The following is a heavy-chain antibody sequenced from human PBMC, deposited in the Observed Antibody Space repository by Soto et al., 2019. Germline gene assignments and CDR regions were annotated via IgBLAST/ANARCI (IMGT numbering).Heavy chain of an antibody. CDR2: IGTAGDT. Sequence: GGSLRLSCVASGFIFSRYDMHWVRQSTGKGLEWVSAIGTAGDTHYPDSVKGRFTVSRENAKNSLYLQMNSLRAGDTTVYYCARVPGGFTYGFYGMDVWGQGTTVTVSS. CDR3: ARVPGGFTYGFYGMDV. J-gene: IGHJ6*02. V-gene: IGHV3-13*01. CDR1: GFIFSRYD. D-gene: IGHD5-18*01.